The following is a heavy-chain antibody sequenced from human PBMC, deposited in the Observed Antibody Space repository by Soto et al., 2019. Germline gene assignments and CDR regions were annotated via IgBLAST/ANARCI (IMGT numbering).Heavy chain of an antibody. CDR3: ARVVEDGYCSGGSCLFFDY. V-gene: IGHV4-30-4*01. D-gene: IGHD2-15*01. J-gene: IGHJ4*02. CDR1: GGSISSGDYY. Sequence: QVQLQESGPGLVKPSQTLSLTCTVSGGSISSGDYYWSWIRQPPGKGLEWIGYIYYSGSTYYNPSRKSRVTLSVDTSKNQFSLKLSSVTAADTAVYYCARVVEDGYCSGGSCLFFDYWGQGTLVTVSS. CDR2: IYYSGST.